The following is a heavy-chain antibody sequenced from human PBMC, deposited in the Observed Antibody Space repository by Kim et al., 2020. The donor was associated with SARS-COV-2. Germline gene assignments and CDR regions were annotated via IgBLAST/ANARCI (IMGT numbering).Heavy chain of an antibody. Sequence: SETLSLTCAVYGGSFSGYYWSWIRQPPGKGLEWIGEINHSGSTNYNPSLKSRVTISVDTSKNQFSLKLSSVTAADTAVYYCARGISWSRRGSFDYWGQGTLVTVSS. J-gene: IGHJ4*02. CDR1: GGSFSGYY. D-gene: IGHD6-13*01. CDR3: ARGISWSRRGSFDY. CDR2: INHSGST. V-gene: IGHV4-34*01.